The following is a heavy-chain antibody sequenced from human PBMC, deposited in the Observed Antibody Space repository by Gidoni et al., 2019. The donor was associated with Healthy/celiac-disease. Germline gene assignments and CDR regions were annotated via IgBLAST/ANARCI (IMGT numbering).Heavy chain of an antibody. J-gene: IGHJ5*02. Sequence: EGQLVESGGGLVKPGGSLRLSCAASGVTFRSYSMNWVCQAPGTGLGWFSSISSSSSYISYADSVKGRFTISRDNAKNSLYLQMTSLRAEDTAVYYCARGVGPWGQGTLVTVSS. CDR3: ARGVGP. CDR2: ISSSSSYI. V-gene: IGHV3-21*01. CDR1: GVTFRSYS. D-gene: IGHD1-26*01.